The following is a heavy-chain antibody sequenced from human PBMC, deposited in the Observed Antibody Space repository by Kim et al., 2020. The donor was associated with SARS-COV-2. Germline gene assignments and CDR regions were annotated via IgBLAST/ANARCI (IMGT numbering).Heavy chain of an antibody. CDR3: ARPTGYYYHYFDF. J-gene: IGHJ4*02. Sequence: YNPSLKSRITISIDTSKNQFSLKLSSVTAADTALYYWARPTGYYYHYFDFWGQGALVTVPS. V-gene: IGHV4-39*01. D-gene: IGHD3-22*01.